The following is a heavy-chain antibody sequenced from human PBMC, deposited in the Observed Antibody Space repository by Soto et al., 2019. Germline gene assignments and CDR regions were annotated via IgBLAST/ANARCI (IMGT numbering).Heavy chain of an antibody. J-gene: IGHJ6*02. CDR3: TRAVAGTGYGMDV. CDR1: GDSVSSKSAA. V-gene: IGHV6-1*01. D-gene: IGHD6-19*01. Sequence: PSQTLSLTCDISGDSVSSKSAAWNWIRQSPSRGLEWLGRTFYRSKWYNDFAVSVKGRISVNPDTSKNQFPLQLNSVTPEDTAVYYCTRAVAGTGYGMDVWGQGTTVTVSS. CDR2: TFYRSKWYN.